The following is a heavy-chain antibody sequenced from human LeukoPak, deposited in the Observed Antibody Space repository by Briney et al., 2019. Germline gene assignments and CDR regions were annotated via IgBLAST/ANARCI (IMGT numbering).Heavy chain of an antibody. D-gene: IGHD3-22*01. CDR1: GGSISSSSYY. V-gene: IGHV4-39*07. CDR3: ARGRLDYYDSSGYLDS. Sequence: SETLSLTCTVSGGSISSSSYYWSWIRQPPGKGLEWIGEINHSGRTNYNPSLKSRVTISVDTSKNQFSLKLNSVTAADTAVYFCARGRLDYYDSSGYLDSWGQGTLVTVSS. CDR2: INHSGRT. J-gene: IGHJ4*02.